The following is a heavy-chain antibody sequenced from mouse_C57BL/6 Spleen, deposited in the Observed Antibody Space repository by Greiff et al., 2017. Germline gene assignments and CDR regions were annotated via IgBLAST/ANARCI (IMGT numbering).Heavy chain of an antibody. Sequence: EVKLVESGGGLVQPKGSLKLSCAASGFSFNTYAMNWVRQAPGKGLEWVARIRSKSNNYATYYADSVKDRLTISREDSESMLYLQMNNLKTEDTAMYYCVSLYYGYYDWFAYWGQGTLVTVSA. CDR2: IRSKSNNYAT. CDR1: GFSFNTYA. V-gene: IGHV10-1*01. J-gene: IGHJ3*01. CDR3: VSLYYGYYDWFAY. D-gene: IGHD2-3*01.